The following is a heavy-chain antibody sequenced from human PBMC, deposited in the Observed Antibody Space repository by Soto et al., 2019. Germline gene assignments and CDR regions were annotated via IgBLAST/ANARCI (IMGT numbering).Heavy chain of an antibody. CDR2: IYSSGST. J-gene: IGHJ5*02. Sequence: SETLSLTCTVSGGAINSDYWTWIRQPAGKGLEWIGRIYSSGSTKYNPSLQSRVTMSLDTSKNQFSLRLTSVTAADTAVYYCARGQRFSDWFDPWGQGTLVTVSS. D-gene: IGHD3-3*01. CDR3: ARGQRFSDWFDP. V-gene: IGHV4-4*07. CDR1: GGAINSDY.